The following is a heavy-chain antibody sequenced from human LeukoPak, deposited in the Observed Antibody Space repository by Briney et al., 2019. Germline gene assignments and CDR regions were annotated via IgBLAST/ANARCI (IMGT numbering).Heavy chain of an antibody. D-gene: IGHD2-15*01. CDR1: GFTFSSYR. V-gene: IGHV3-7*03. CDR3: ARDRDIVVVVAATGSYFDY. CDR2: IKQDGSEK. J-gene: IGHJ4*02. Sequence: GGSLRLSCAASGFTFSSYRMSWVRQAPGKGLEWVANIKQDGSEKYYVDPVKGRFTISRDNAKNSLYLQMNSLRAEDTAVYYCARDRDIVVVVAATGSYFDYWGQGTLVTVSS.